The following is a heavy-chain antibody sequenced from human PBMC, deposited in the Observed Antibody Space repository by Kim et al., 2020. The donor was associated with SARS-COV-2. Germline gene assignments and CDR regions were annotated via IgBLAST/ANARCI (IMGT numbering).Heavy chain of an antibody. CDR2: INHSGST. CDR1: GGSFSGYY. Sequence: SETLSLTCAVYGGSFSGYYWSWIRQPPGKGLERIGEINHSGSTNYNPSLKSRLTISVDTSTNQFSLKLSSVTAADTAVYYCARGVLWGLRFLGATGSWYFDLSGRSTLVTVSS. J-gene: IGHJ2*01. D-gene: IGHD3-3*01. V-gene: IGHV4-34*01. CDR3: ARGVLWGLRFLGATGSWYFDL.